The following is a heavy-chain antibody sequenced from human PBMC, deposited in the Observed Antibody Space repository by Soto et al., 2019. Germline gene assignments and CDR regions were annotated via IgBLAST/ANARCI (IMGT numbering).Heavy chain of an antibody. CDR3: ASQLLWFGEKDY. J-gene: IGHJ4*02. V-gene: IGHV4-61*01. CDR2: IYYSGST. CDR1: GDSISSGSYY. D-gene: IGHD3-10*01. Sequence: LSLTCAVSGDSISSGSYYWSWIRQPPGKGPEWIGYIYYSGSTNYNPSLKSRVTISVDTSKNQFSLKLSSVTAADTAVYYCASQLLWFGEKDYWGQGTLVTVSS.